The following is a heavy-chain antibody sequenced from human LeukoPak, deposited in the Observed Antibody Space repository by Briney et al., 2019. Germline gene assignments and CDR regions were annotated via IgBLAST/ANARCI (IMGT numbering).Heavy chain of an antibody. J-gene: IGHJ4*02. CDR1: GGSISSGGYY. Sequence: SETLSLTCTVSGGSISSGGYYWSWIRQHPGKGLEWIGYIYYSGSTYYNPSLKSRVTISVDTSKNQFSLKLSSVTAADTAVYYCARAHYYDNSGYVDYWGQGTLVTVSS. CDR3: ARAHYYDNSGYVDY. V-gene: IGHV4-31*03. CDR2: IYYSGST. D-gene: IGHD3-22*01.